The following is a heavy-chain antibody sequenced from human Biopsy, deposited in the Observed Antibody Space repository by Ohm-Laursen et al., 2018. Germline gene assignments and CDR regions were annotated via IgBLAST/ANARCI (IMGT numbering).Heavy chain of an antibody. V-gene: IGHV3-23*01. J-gene: IGHJ4*02. CDR2: ISANGVTT. D-gene: IGHD4/OR15-4a*01. CDR3: ARDPGQDGAIDF. CDR1: RFTFNNYA. Sequence: GSLRLSCTASRFTFNNYAMHWVRQAPGKELEWVSTISANGVTTFYADSVKGRVTISRDNSKSTLFLQMDSLRVDDTAVYHCARDPGQDGAIDFWGQGTLVTVSS.